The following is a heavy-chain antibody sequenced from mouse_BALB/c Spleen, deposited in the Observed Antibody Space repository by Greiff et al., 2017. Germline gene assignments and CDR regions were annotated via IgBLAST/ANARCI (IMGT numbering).Heavy chain of an antibody. CDR2: IDPYNGGT. J-gene: IGHJ4*01. D-gene: IGHD2-10*01. CDR3: ARYSYYGNPYAMDY. CDR1: GYAFTSYN. V-gene: IGHV1S135*01. Sequence: EVKLMESGPELVKPGASVKVSCKASGYAFTSYNMYWVKQSHGKSLEWIGYIDPYNGGTSYNQKFKGKATLTVDKSSSTAYMHLNSLTSEDSAVYYCARYSYYGNPYAMDYWGQGTSVTVSS.